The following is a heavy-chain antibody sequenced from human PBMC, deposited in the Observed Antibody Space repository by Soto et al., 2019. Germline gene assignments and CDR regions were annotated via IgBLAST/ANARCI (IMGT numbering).Heavy chain of an antibody. Sequence: PGESLKISCKGSGYSFTNYWIAWVRQMPGRGLEWMGIINGGDSDTRYSPSFQGQVIVSVDKSITTAYLQWSSLKASDTAVYYCEGTDSNGYYEYWGQGPHVTVS. D-gene: IGHD3-22*01. CDR1: GYSFTNYW. CDR2: INGGDSDT. V-gene: IGHV5-51*01. J-gene: IGHJ4*02. CDR3: EGTDSNGYYEY.